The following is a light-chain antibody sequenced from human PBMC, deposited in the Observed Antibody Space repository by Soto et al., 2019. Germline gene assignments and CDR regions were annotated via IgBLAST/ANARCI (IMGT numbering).Light chain of an antibody. Sequence: QSVLTQPPSVSGAPGQRVTISCTGSSSNIGAGYDVHWYQQLPGKAPKLMIYDVSKRPSGVPDRFSGSKSGNTASLTISGLQAEDEADYYCCSYAGSYTYVFGTGTKLTVL. J-gene: IGLJ1*01. V-gene: IGLV1-40*01. CDR1: SSNIGAGYD. CDR2: DVS. CDR3: CSYAGSYTYV.